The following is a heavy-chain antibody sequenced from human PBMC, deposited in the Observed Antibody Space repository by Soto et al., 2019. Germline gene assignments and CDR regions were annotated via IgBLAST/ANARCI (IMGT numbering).Heavy chain of an antibody. V-gene: IGHV1-69*01. CDR1: GDAFTNYI. J-gene: IGHJ4*02. Sequence: QVQLVQSGAEVKKPGSSVKVSCKASGDAFTNYIFDWVRQAPGQGLEWMGGIIPMFGTPKYAQTFQDRVTIPADVSTGTAYLELTSLIFDDTAVYYCARGRDQPPVGLYFDSWGEGTRVTVSS. CDR3: ARGRDQPPVGLYFDS. D-gene: IGHD1-26*01. CDR2: IIPMFGTP.